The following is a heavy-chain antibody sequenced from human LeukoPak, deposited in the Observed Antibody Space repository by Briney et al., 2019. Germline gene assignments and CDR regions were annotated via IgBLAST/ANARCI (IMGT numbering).Heavy chain of an antibody. CDR1: GFTFSSYA. J-gene: IGHJ3*02. Sequence: GGSLRLSCAASGFTFSSYAMSWVRQAPGKGLEWVSAISGSGGSTYYADSVKGRFTISRDNSKNTLYLQMNSLKTEDTAVYYCTTEGPRYYDYVWGSYPLDAFDIWGQGTMVTVSS. CDR2: ISGSGGST. CDR3: TTEGPRYYDYVWGSYPLDAFDI. V-gene: IGHV3-23*01. D-gene: IGHD3-16*02.